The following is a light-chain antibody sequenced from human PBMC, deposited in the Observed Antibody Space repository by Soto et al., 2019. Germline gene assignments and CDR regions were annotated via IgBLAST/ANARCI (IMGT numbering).Light chain of an antibody. CDR3: CSDTGNDAYV. J-gene: IGLJ1*01. CDR1: SSDVGRYNF. CDR2: EVT. V-gene: IGLV2-23*02. Sequence: QLVLTQPASVSGSPGQSITISCTGTSSDVGRYNFVSWYQQHPGKVPKLMIYEVTKRPSGVSNRFSGSKSGNTASLTISGLQAEDEADYYCCSDTGNDAYVFGPGTKLTVL.